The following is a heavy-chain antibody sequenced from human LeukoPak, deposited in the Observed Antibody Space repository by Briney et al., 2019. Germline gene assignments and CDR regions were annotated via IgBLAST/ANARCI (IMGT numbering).Heavy chain of an antibody. J-gene: IGHJ3*02. Sequence: ASVKVSCKASGYTFTSYDINWVRQATGQGLEWMGWMNPNSGNTGYAQKFQGRVTVTRNTSISTAYMELSSLRSEDTAVYYCARGDLRAYCGGDCLDAFDIWGQATMVTVSS. CDR3: ARGDLRAYCGGDCLDAFDI. D-gene: IGHD2-21*02. CDR2: MNPNSGNT. CDR1: GYTFTSYD. V-gene: IGHV1-8*03.